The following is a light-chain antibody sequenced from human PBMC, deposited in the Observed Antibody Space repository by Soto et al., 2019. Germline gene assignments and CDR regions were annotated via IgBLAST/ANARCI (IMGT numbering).Light chain of an antibody. CDR1: SGHSTYA. CDR3: QTWGTGIWV. Sequence: QLVVTQSPSASASLGASVKLTCTLSSGHSTYAIAWHQQQPEKGPRYLMNLNSDGSHSKGDGIPDRFSGSSSGTERYLTISILQSEDAADYYCQTWGTGIWVFGGGTKLTVL. CDR2: LNSDGSH. J-gene: IGLJ3*02. V-gene: IGLV4-69*01.